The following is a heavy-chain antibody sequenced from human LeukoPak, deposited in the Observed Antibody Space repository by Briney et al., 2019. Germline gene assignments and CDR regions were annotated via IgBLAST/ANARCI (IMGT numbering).Heavy chain of an antibody. V-gene: IGHV3-7*01. J-gene: IGHJ4*02. CDR1: GVSFSGYY. CDR2: IKQDGSEK. D-gene: IGHD3-10*01. Sequence: ETLSLTCAVYGVSFSGYYWSWIRQPPGKGLEWVANIKQDGSEKYYVDSVKGRFTISRDNAKNSLYLQMNSLRAEDTAVYYCAREGHSLGSGSYPNWGQGTLVTVSS. CDR3: AREGHSLGSGSYPN.